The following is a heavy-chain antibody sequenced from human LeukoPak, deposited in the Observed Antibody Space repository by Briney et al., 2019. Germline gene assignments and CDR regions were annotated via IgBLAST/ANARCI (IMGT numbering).Heavy chain of an antibody. D-gene: IGHD6-19*01. CDR3: ARTARSSIAVAGTRYYYYYMDV. V-gene: IGHV4-39*07. CDR2: IFYSGST. Sequence: PSETLSLTCTVSGGSISTSNYYWGWIRQPPGKGLEWIGNIFYSGSTYYSPSLKSRVTISLDTSRNQFSLKLSSVTAADTAVYYCARTARSSIAVAGTRYYYYYMDVWGKGTTVTISS. CDR1: GGSISTSNYY. J-gene: IGHJ6*03.